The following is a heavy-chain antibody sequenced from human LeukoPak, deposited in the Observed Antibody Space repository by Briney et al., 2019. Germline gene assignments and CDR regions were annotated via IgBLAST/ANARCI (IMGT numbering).Heavy chain of an antibody. Sequence: GESLRLSCAASGFTFSSYAMHWVRQAPGKGLEWVAVISYDGSNKYYADSVKGRFTISRDNSKNTLYLQMNSLRAEDTAMYYCARDRLTNDAFDIWGQGTMVTVSS. CDR1: GFTFSSYA. V-gene: IGHV3-30-3*01. CDR2: ISYDGSNK. CDR3: ARDRLTNDAFDI. J-gene: IGHJ3*02. D-gene: IGHD2-8*01.